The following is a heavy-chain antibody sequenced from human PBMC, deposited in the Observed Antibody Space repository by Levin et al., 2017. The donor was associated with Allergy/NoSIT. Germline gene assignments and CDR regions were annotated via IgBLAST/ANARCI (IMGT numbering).Heavy chain of an antibody. CDR2: IYWDDGK. D-gene: IGHD3-3*01. J-gene: IGHJ5*02. V-gene: IGHV2-5*02. CDR3: ARARYYDLEGNWFDP. CDR1: GFSLTTAGVA. Sequence: ESGPTLVKPTQTLTLTCTFSGFSLTTAGVAVGWIRQPPGKALEWLALIYWDDGKRYSPSLKNRLTITKDTSKNQVVLTLTNMDPVDTATYYCARARYYDLEGNWFDPWGQGTLVTVSS.